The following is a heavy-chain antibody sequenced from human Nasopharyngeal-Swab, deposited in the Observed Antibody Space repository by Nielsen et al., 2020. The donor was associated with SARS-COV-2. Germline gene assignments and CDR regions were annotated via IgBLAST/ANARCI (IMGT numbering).Heavy chain of an antibody. V-gene: IGHV1-18*01. J-gene: IGHJ4*02. CDR2: ISAYNGNT. CDR3: ASIYYDSSGYPYHFDY. CDR1: GYTFTSYG. Sequence: ASVKVSCKASGYTFTSYGISWVRQAPGQGLEWMGWISAYNGNTNYAQKFQGRVTMTRDTSISTAYMELSRLRSDDTAVYYCASIYYDSSGYPYHFDYWGQGTLVTVSS. D-gene: IGHD3-22*01.